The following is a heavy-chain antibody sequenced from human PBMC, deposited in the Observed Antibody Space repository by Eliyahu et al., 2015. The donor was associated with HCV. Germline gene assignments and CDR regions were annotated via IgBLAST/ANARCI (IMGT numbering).Heavy chain of an antibody. Sequence: EVQLVESGGGLVQPGGSLRLSCTAPGFTFSNSWMGWVRQSPGKGLEWVANMNHDGSGRYYVDSVKGRFTISRDNAKDSLYLQMNSLRVDDTAVYYCARDPDRGALDIWGQGTAVTVSS. CDR1: GFTFSNSW. CDR2: MNHDGSGR. V-gene: IGHV3-7*01. CDR3: ARDPDRGALDI. J-gene: IGHJ3*02.